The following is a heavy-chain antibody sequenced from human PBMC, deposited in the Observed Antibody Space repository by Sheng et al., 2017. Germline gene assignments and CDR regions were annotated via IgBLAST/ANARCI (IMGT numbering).Heavy chain of an antibody. CDR3: ARDLAFYDSSGYFDY. D-gene: IGHD3-22*01. Sequence: QVQLQESGPGLVKPSETLSLTCTVSGYSISSGYYWGWIRQPPGKGLEWIGSIYHSGSTYYNPSLKSRVTISVDTSKNQFSLKLSSVTAADTAVYYCARDLAFYDSSGYFDYWGQGTLGHRLL. CDR2: IYHSGST. CDR1: GYSISSGYY. V-gene: IGHV4-38-2*02. J-gene: IGHJ4*02.